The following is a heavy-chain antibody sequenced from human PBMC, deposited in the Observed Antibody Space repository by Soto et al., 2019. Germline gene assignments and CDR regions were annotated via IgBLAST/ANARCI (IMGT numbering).Heavy chain of an antibody. Sequence: GGSLRLSCAASGFIFSSYWMHWVRQAPGKGLVWVSRINGDGSSTDYADSVKGRFTISRDNAKNTLYLQMNSLRAEDTAVYYSVQHYADYWGQGTLVTVSS. CDR2: INGDGSST. D-gene: IGHD4-17*01. J-gene: IGHJ4*02. CDR1: GFIFSSYW. V-gene: IGHV3-74*01. CDR3: VQHYADY.